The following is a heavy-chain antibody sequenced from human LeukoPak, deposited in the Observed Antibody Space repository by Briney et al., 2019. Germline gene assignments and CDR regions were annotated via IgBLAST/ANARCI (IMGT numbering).Heavy chain of an antibody. CDR3: ARREGDGDPLGYYYGLDV. V-gene: IGHV1-69*01. J-gene: IGHJ6*02. Sequence: ASVQVSCKASGGTFSSYAISWVRQAPGQGLEWMGGIIPIFGTANYAQKFQGRVTITADESTSTAYMELSSLRSEDTAVYYCARREGDGDPLGYYYGLDVWGQGATVTVSS. CDR1: GGTFSSYA. CDR2: IIPIFGTA. D-gene: IGHD4-17*01.